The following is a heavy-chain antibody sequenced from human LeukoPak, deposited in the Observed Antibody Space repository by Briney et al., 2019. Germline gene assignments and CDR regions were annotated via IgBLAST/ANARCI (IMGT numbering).Heavy chain of an antibody. CDR3: ARGRFGDPLNY. J-gene: IGHJ4*02. V-gene: IGHV3-53*01. CDR2: VYTDGNI. CDR1: GFTVSGNY. D-gene: IGHD3-10*01. Sequence: PGGSLRLSCSASGFTVSGNYVNWVRQAPGKGLEWVSVVYTDGNIYYADSVKGRFTISKDNSKNTVDLLMHSVTAEGTALYYCARGRFGDPLNYWGQGTLVTVSS.